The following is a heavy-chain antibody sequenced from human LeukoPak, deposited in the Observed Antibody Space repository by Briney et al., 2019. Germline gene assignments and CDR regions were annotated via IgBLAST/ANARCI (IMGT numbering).Heavy chain of an antibody. CDR2: ISGSGGST. D-gene: IGHD3-9*01. CDR1: GFTFSSYA. CDR3: AKGGLTGYRFDY. Sequence: GGSLRLSCAASGFTFSSYAMSWVRQAPGKGLEWVSAISGSGGSTYYADSVKGRFTIPRDNSKNTLYLQMSSLRAEDTAVYYCAKGGLTGYRFDYWGQGTLVTVSS. V-gene: IGHV3-23*01. J-gene: IGHJ4*02.